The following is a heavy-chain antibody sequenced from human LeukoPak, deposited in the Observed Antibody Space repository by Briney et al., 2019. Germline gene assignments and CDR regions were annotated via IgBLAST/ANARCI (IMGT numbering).Heavy chain of an antibody. CDR2: INKYNNNT. CDR3: ARRGLDY. V-gene: IGHV1-18*01. D-gene: IGHD3-10*01. CDR1: GYTFTSYG. J-gene: IGHJ4*02. Sequence: ASVKVSCKASGYTFTSYGISWVRQAPGQGLEWMGWINKYNNNTNYVQKFQGRVTMTTDTSTNTAYMELRSLRSDDTAVYYCARRGLDYWGQGTLVTVSS.